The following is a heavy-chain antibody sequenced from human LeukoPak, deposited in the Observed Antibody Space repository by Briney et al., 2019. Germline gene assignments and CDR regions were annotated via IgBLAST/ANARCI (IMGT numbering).Heavy chain of an antibody. V-gene: IGHV3-30*03. Sequence: GGSLRLSCAASGFTFSSYGMHWVRQAPGKGLEWVAVISYDGSNKYYADSVKGRFTISRDNSRNTLYLQMNSLRAEDTAVFYCARDQYDTWSRRGNFDSWGQGTLVIVSS. D-gene: IGHD3-3*01. CDR2: ISYDGSNK. J-gene: IGHJ4*02. CDR1: GFTFSSYG. CDR3: ARDQYDTWSRRGNFDS.